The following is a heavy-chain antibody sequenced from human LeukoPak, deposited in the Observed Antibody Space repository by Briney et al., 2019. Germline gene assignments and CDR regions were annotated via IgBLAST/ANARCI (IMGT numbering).Heavy chain of an antibody. CDR1: GGSFSGYY. CDR2: INHSGST. CDR3: ARVPINYYDSSGYFDY. Sequence: PSETLSLTCAVYGGSFSGYYWSWIRQPPGKGLEWIGEINHSGSTNYNPSLKSRVTISVDTSKNQFSLKLSPVTAADTAVYYCARVPINYYDSSGYFDYWGQGTLVTVSS. J-gene: IGHJ4*02. V-gene: IGHV4-34*01. D-gene: IGHD3-22*01.